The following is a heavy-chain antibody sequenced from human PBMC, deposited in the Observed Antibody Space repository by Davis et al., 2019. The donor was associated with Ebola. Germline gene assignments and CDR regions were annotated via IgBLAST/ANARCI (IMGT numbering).Heavy chain of an antibody. V-gene: IGHV3-23*01. Sequence: PGGSLRLSCAASGFTFSSYAMSWVRQAPGKGLEWVSAISGSGGSTYYADSVKGRFTISRDNSKNTLYLQMNSLRAEDTAVYYCAKTGLRYFDWSKGDFDYWGQGTLVTVSS. CDR3: AKTGLRYFDWSKGDFDY. CDR1: GFTFSSYA. D-gene: IGHD3-9*01. J-gene: IGHJ4*02. CDR2: ISGSGGST.